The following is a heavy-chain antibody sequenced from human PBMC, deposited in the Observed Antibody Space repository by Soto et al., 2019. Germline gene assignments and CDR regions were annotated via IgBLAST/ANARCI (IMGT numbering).Heavy chain of an antibody. CDR2: FIPMFNRP. CDR3: ARGQCHNVSNYYYAVDV. J-gene: IGHJ6*02. CDR1: GGTFSSYA. D-gene: IGHD3-10*01. Sequence: QVQLVQSGAEVKKPGSSVKVSCKASGGTFSSYAISWVRQAPGQGLEWMGGFIPMFNRPHSARKFQGRVTITAEESTSTAYMDLSSLRSEPTAVHYCARGQCHNVSNYYYAVDVWGQGPTVNFSS. V-gene: IGHV1-69*01.